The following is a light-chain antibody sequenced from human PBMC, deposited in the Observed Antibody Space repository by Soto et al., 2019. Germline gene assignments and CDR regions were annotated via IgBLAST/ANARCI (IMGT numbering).Light chain of an antibody. Sequence: QSALTQPASVSGAPGQSITISCTGTSGDIGSYNRVSWYQQHPGKAPKLIIYEVTDRPSGVSNRFSGSKSGNTASLTISGRQAEDEDEYYCSSYTNINTRACVFGTGTKLTVL. V-gene: IGLV2-14*01. J-gene: IGLJ1*01. CDR3: SSYTNINTRACV. CDR1: SGDIGSYNR. CDR2: EVT.